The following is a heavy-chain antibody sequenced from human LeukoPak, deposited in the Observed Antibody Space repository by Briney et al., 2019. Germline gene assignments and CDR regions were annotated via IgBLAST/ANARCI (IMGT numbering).Heavy chain of an antibody. CDR1: GFSVSNYG. Sequence: GGSLRLPCVASGFSVSNYGMIWVRQATGKGLEWVANIKQEGSDKYYADSVKDRFTISRDNAKNSLYLQMNRLRAEDTAVYYCARDPKNGAIAGFYWGQGTLITVSS. D-gene: IGHD6-19*01. J-gene: IGHJ4*02. V-gene: IGHV3-7*05. CDR2: IKQEGSDK. CDR3: ARDPKNGAIAGFY.